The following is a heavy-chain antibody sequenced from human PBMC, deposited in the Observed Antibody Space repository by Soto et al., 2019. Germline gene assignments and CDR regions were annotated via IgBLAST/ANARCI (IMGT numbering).Heavy chain of an antibody. V-gene: IGHV4-31*03. CDR2: IYYSGST. J-gene: IGHJ6*02. CDR3: ARVTMVRGVIKTTGDYYYYGMDV. CDR1: GGSISSGGYY. Sequence: SETLSLTCTVSGGSISSGGYYWSWIRQHPGKGLEWIGYIYYSGSTYYNPSLKSRVTIPVDTSKNQFSLKLSSVTAADTAVYYCARVTMVRGVIKTTGDYYYYGMDVWGQGTTVTVSS. D-gene: IGHD3-10*01.